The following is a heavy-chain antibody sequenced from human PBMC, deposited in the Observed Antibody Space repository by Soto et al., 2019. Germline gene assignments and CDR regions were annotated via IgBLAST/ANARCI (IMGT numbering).Heavy chain of an antibody. CDR2: IYYTGST. CDR3: ARHRAYCTNGVCSFDY. J-gene: IGHJ4*01. D-gene: IGHD2-8*01. V-gene: IGHV4-59*08. CDR1: GGSISPYY. Sequence: LETLSLTCTVSGGSISPYYWNWFRQPPGKGLEWIGYIYYTGSTNYNPSLRSRVTISLDTSKSQFSLKLSSVTAADTAVYYCARHRAYCTNGVCSFDYWGQEPWSPSPQ.